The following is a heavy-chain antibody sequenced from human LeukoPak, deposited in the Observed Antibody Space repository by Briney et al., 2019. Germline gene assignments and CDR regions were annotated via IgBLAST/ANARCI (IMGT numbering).Heavy chain of an antibody. CDR2: VYPSDSDT. Sequence: GESLKISCKGSGYSFTTYRIGWVRQMPGKGLEWMGIVYPSDSDTRYSPSFQGQVTISADKSISTAYLQWSSLKASDTAMYYCVRLPAGGLLNWFDPWGQGTLVTVSS. CDR1: GYSFTTYR. D-gene: IGHD2-15*01. V-gene: IGHV5-51*01. CDR3: VRLPAGGLLNWFDP. J-gene: IGHJ5*02.